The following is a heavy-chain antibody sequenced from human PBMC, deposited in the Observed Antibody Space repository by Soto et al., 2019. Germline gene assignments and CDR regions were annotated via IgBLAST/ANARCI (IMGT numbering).Heavy chain of an antibody. V-gene: IGHV3-21*06. CDR3: ARDLMPNDRGLGDLAY. CDR1: GFTFNKYS. CDR2: ITSKTGDQ. J-gene: IGHJ4*02. D-gene: IGHD3-22*01. Sequence: EVRLVESGGGLVKPGGSLRLSCAASGFTFNKYSMNWVRQAPGKGLEWVSSITSKTGDQYYADSVKGRFIISRDNTKNSLSLQVTILRDEDTAVYYCARDLMPNDRGLGDLAYWVQGTLVTVSS.